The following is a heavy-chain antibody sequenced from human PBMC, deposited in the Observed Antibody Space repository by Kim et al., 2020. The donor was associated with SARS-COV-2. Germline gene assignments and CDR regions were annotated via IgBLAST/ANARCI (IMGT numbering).Heavy chain of an antibody. V-gene: IGHV3-66*01. J-gene: IGHJ4*02. Sequence: GGSLRLSCAACGFTVSSNYMSWVRQAPGKGLEWVSVIYSDDSTYYADSVKGRFTISRDNSKNMLYLQMHSLRAEDTAVYYCARDRRVITGGAENDYWGQGALVTVSS. CDR3: ARDRRVITGGAENDY. D-gene: IGHD2-21*01. CDR1: GFTVSSNY. CDR2: IYSDDST.